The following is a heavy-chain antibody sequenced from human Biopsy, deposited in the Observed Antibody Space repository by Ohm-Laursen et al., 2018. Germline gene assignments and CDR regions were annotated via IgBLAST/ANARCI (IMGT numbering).Heavy chain of an antibody. CDR1: GGPSSNYA. D-gene: IGHD3-3*01. V-gene: IGHV1-69*04. Sequence: ASVKVSCKSSGGPSSNYAFSWVQQAPGQGLEWVGRIVPILGHLNYAQRFQGRVSITADKSTTYVYMELSRLTSGDTAVYYCAADADGYYTEFDYWGPGTLVTVSS. CDR3: AADADGYYTEFDY. J-gene: IGHJ4*02. CDR2: IVPILGHL.